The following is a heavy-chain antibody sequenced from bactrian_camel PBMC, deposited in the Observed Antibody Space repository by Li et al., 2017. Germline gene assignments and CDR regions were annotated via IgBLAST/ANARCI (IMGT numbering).Heavy chain of an antibody. CDR1: GFTSRAYY. D-gene: IGHD4*01. J-gene: IGHJ4*01. Sequence: DVQLVESGGGLVQPGGSLRLSCAASGFTSRAYYITWVRQAPGKGLEWVSSIGPGDGITSSADSVKGRFTISRDNAKNTVYLQMNSLKPEDTAVHYCVRDALWLARYYSTNDWAYWGQGTQVTVS. V-gene: IGHV3S40*01. CDR3: VRDALWLARYYSTNDWAY. CDR2: IGPGDGIT.